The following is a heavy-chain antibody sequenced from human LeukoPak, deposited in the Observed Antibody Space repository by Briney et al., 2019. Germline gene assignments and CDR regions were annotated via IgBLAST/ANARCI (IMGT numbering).Heavy chain of an antibody. V-gene: IGHV4-61*02. CDR2: IYNSGST. CDR1: GGSISSGSYY. D-gene: IGHD3-22*01. J-gene: IGHJ4*02. CDR3: ASYGEYYYDSSGYYRLLDY. Sequence: SETLSLTCTVSGGSISSGSYYWRWIRQPAGKGLEWIGRIYNSGSTNYNPSLKSRITISVDTSKNQFSLKLSSVPAADTAVYYCASYGEYYYDSSGYYRLLDYWGQGTLVTVSS.